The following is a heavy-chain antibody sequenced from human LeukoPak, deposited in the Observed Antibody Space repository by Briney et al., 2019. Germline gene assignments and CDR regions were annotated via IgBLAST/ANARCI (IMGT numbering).Heavy chain of an antibody. D-gene: IGHD6-19*01. CDR2: ISYDGSNK. CDR3: ARGRDSSGWYGEDY. J-gene: IGHJ4*02. Sequence: GGSLRLSCAASGFTFSSYAMHWVRQAPGKGLEGGAVISYDGSNKYYADSVKGRFTISRDNSKNTLYLQMNSLRAEDTAVYYCARGRDSSGWYGEDYWGQGTLVTVSS. V-gene: IGHV3-30-3*01. CDR1: GFTFSSYA.